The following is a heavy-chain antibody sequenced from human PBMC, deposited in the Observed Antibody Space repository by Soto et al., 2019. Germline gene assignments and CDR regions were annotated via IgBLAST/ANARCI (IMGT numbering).Heavy chain of an antibody. J-gene: IGHJ5*02. CDR1: GFTFSSYS. V-gene: IGHV3-48*02. D-gene: IGHD1-1*01. CDR3: AREWNPLNWFDP. CDR2: ISSSSSTI. Sequence: EVQLVESGGGLVQPGGSLRLSCAASGFTFSSYSMNWVRQAPGKGLEWVSYISSSSSTIYYADSVKGRFTISRDNAKNSLYLQMHSLRDEDTAVYYCAREWNPLNWFDPWGQGTLVTVSS.